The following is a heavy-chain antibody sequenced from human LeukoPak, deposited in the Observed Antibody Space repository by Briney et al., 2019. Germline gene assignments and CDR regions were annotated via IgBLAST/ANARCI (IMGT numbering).Heavy chain of an antibody. CDR3: ASFQLWFGELLLGFGY. Sequence: PSGTLSLTCAVYGGSFSGYYWSWIRQPPGKGLEWIGEINHSGSTNYNPSLKSRVTISVDTSKNQFSLKLSSVTAADTAVYYCASFQLWFGELLLGFGYWGQGTLVTVSS. CDR2: INHSGST. D-gene: IGHD3-10*01. CDR1: GGSFSGYY. J-gene: IGHJ4*02. V-gene: IGHV4-34*01.